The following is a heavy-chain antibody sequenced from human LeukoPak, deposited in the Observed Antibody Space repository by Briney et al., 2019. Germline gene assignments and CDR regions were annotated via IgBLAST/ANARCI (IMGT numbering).Heavy chain of an antibody. CDR1: GFTLSIYW. D-gene: IGHD6-13*01. Sequence: TGGSLRLSCVASGFTLSIYWMSWVRQAPGRGPEWLAIIKEDGSVIWDVESVRGRFTISGDNAKNSVYLEMNSLRAEDTAVYCCARGSGRQQLEQNYWGQGNLVTVSS. CDR2: IKEDGSVI. V-gene: IGHV3-7*01. J-gene: IGHJ4*02. CDR3: ARGSGRQQLEQNY.